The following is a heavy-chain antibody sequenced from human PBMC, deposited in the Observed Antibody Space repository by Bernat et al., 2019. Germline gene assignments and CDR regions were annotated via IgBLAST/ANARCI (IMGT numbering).Heavy chain of an antibody. CDR1: GFTFSSYA. CDR2: ISYDGSNK. Sequence: QVQLVESGGGVVQPGRSLRLSCAASGFTFSSYAMHWVRQAPGKGLAWVAVISYDGSNKYYADSVKGRFTISRDNSKNTLYLQMNSLRAEDTAVYYCAGPPPGLHIVIGAFDIWGQGTMVTVSS. V-gene: IGHV3-30-3*01. J-gene: IGHJ3*02. CDR3: AGPPPGLHIVIGAFDI. D-gene: IGHD3-10*01.